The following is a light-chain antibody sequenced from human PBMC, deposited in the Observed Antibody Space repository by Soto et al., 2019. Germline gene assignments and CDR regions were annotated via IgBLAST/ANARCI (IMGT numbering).Light chain of an antibody. J-gene: IGKJ5*01. Sequence: IQMTHSPSSLSASVLYIVTITFRASQGIRNDLGWYQQKPGKAPKLLIYAASSLQSGVPSRFSGSGSGTEFTLTISSLQPEDFATYYCQKLNIYPLDFGPGTRLEIK. V-gene: IGKV1-17*01. CDR1: QGIRND. CDR3: QKLNIYPLD. CDR2: AAS.